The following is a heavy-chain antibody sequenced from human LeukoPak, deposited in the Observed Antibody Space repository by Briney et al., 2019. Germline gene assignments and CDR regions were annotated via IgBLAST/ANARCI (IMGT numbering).Heavy chain of an antibody. CDR3: ARGVTAAGSS. J-gene: IGHJ5*02. D-gene: IGHD6-13*01. V-gene: IGHV4-59*01. CDR1: GDSITTYY. CDR2: INYIGST. Sequence: SETLSLTCTVSGDSITTYYWSWIRQSPGKGLEWIGYINYIGSTNYNPSLKNRVTISADISKSQFSLRLRSVTAADTAVYFCARGVTAAGSSWGKGTLVTVSS.